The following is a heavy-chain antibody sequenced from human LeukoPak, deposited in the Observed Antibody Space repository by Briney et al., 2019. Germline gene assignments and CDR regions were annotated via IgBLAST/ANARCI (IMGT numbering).Heavy chain of an antibody. D-gene: IGHD3-16*02. V-gene: IGHV3-7*01. J-gene: IGHJ4*02. CDR1: GFTFSSYG. CDR3: ARGGLYYDYVWGSYRQTFFDY. CDR2: IKQDGSEK. Sequence: GGSLRLSCAASGFTFSSYGMHWVRQAPGKGLEWVANIKQDGSEKYYVDSVKGRFTISKDNAKNSLYLQMNSLRAEDTAVYYCARGGLYYDYVWGSYRQTFFDYWGQGTLVTVSS.